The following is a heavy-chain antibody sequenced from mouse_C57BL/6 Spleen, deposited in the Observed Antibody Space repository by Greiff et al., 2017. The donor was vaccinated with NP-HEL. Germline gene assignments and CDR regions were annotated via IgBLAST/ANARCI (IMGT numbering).Heavy chain of an antibody. Sequence: QVQLQQSGPELVKPGASVKISCKASGYAFSSSWMNWVKQRPGKGLEWIGRIYPGDGDTNYNGKFKGKATLTADKSSSTAYMQLSSLTSEDSAVYFCARGRDMGLRWFAYWGQGTLVTVSA. V-gene: IGHV1-82*01. D-gene: IGHD1-1*02. CDR1: GYAFSSSW. CDR3: ARGRDMGLRWFAY. CDR2: IYPGDGDT. J-gene: IGHJ3*01.